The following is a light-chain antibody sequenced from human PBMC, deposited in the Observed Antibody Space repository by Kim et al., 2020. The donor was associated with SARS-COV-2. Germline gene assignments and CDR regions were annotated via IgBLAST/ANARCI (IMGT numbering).Light chain of an antibody. CDR2: GAY. CDR1: QSSSSIV. V-gene: IGKV3-20*01. J-gene: IGKJ1*01. Sequence: LPPEERATLSCGARQSSSSIVVWNQNKPGQAPMLLCSGAYRRATGIPELFSGGGAGKDFTLTISRVQAEDVVEYYCHQCTCAPWTLGEGTKVDIK. CDR3: HQCTCAPWT.